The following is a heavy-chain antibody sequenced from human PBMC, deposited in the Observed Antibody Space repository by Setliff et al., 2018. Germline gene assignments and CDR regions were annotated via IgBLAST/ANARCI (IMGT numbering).Heavy chain of an antibody. Sequence: GKSLQISCVVSGFSFSRHWMSWVRQAPGKGLEWVADIKQDGSTKYYLDSVKGRFTISRDNAKRSLYLQMNGLRADDTGVYYCVRDDADNYDAFDNWGQGTLVTVSS. V-gene: IGHV3-7*01. CDR1: GFSFSRHW. J-gene: IGHJ3*02. CDR3: VRDDADNYDAFDN. CDR2: IKQDGSTK. D-gene: IGHD3-22*01.